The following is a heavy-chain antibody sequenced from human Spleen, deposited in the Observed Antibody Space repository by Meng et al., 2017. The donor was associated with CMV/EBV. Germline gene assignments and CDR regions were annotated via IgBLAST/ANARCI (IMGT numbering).Heavy chain of an antibody. CDR2: IYYSGST. D-gene: IGHD6-13*01. J-gene: IGHJ4*02. CDR1: GGSVSSGSYY. Sequence: GSLRLSCTVSGGSVSSGSYYWSWIRQPPGKGLEWIGYIYYSGSTNYNPSLKSRVTISVDTSKNQFSLKLSSVTAADTAVYYCAKMYSSSDSPFDYWGQGTLVTVSS. V-gene: IGHV4-61*01. CDR3: AKMYSSSDSPFDY.